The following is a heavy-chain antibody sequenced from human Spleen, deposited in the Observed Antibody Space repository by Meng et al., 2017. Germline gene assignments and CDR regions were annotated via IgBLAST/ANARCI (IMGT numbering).Heavy chain of an antibody. CDR1: GGSFSDYY. V-gene: IGHV4-34*01. CDR3: ARGPHRRWTDY. CDR2: INHSGST. J-gene: IGHJ4*02. Sequence: QVQLQQWGAGLLKPSETLSRTCVVSGGSFSDYYWSWIRQPPGKGLEWIGEINHSGSTNYNPSLESRATISVDTSQNNLSLKLSSATAADSAVYYCARGPHRRWTDYWGQGTLVTVSS. D-gene: IGHD5-24*01.